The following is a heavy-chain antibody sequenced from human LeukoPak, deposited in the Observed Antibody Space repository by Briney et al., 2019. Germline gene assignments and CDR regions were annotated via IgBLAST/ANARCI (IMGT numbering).Heavy chain of an antibody. D-gene: IGHD1-26*01. J-gene: IGHJ4*02. CDR1: GGSIRSGAYY. CDR2: IYDSGST. Sequence: SQTLSLTCIASGGSIRSGAYYWSWIRQHPGKGLEWIGYIYDSGSTNYNPSLRSRVTISVDTSKNQFSLKLSAVTAADTAVYYCASGMYFFDYWGQGTLVTVSS. V-gene: IGHV4-31*03. CDR3: ASGMYFFDY.